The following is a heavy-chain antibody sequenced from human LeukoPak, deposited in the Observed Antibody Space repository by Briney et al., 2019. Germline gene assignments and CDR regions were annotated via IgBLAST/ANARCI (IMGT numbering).Heavy chain of an antibody. CDR1: GGSFSGYY. CDR3: VRDGRDLVTMFDY. J-gene: IGHJ4*02. D-gene: IGHD2-21*02. CDR2: INHSGST. Sequence: SETLSLTCAVYGGSFSGYYWSWIRQPPGKGLEWIGEINHSGSTNYNPSLKSRVTISIDTSKNQFSLKLNSVTAADTAVYYCVRDGRDLVTMFDYWGQGTLVTVSS. V-gene: IGHV4-34*01.